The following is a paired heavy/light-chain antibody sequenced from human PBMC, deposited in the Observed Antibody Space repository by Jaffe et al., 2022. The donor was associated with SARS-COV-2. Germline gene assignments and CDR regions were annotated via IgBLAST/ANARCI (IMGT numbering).Heavy chain of an antibody. V-gene: IGHV3-74*01. Sequence: EVQLVETGGGLVQPGESLRLSCAVSGFTLSSFWMHWVRQAPGKGPVWISHITNDGTTTSYADSVKGRFTISRDSAKNTLYLQMNSLRVDDTAIYYCARGGVVGAFDIWGQGTLVTVSS. CDR3: ARGGVVGAFDI. CDR2: ITNDGTTT. J-gene: IGHJ3*02. D-gene: IGHD2-15*01. CDR1: GFTLSSFW.
Light chain of an antibody. J-gene: IGLJ3*02. CDR1: SSDVGAYNI. Sequence: QSALSQPASVSGSPGQSITISCTGSSSDVGAYNIVSWYQQHPGRTPKLMIYEVNKRPSGVSNRFSGSKSGNTASLTISGLQAEDEGHYYCCSYAGSSTFGVFGGGTKLTVL. CDR2: EVN. CDR3: CSYAGSSTFGV. V-gene: IGLV2-23*02.